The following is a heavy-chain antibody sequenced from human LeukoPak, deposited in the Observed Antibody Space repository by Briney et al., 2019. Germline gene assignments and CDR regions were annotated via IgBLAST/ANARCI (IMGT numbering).Heavy chain of an antibody. D-gene: IGHD6-6*01. Sequence: PSETLSLTCTVSGGSIGISSYYWGWIRQPPGKGLEWIGNIYYGGSPYYNPSLKGRVTISIDTSKNQFSLKLSSVTAADTAVYYCTRRRSSSSERDYWGQGTLLTVSS. CDR1: GGSIGISSYY. J-gene: IGHJ4*02. CDR2: IYYGGSP. V-gene: IGHV4-39*01. CDR3: TRRRSSSSERDY.